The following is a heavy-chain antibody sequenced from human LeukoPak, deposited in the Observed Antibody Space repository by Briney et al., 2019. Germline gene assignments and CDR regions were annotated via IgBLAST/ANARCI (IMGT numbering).Heavy chain of an antibody. Sequence: GGSLRLSCAASVFTFSSYNINCVRQAPGKGLEGVSTISSSSSYIYYADSVKGRFTISRDNAKNSLYLKMNSLRAEDTAVYYCARAFSGYYTYYFDYWGQGALVTVSS. CDR3: ARAFSGYYTYYFDY. V-gene: IGHV3-21*01. D-gene: IGHD3-3*01. CDR2: ISSSSSYI. CDR1: VFTFSSYN. J-gene: IGHJ4*02.